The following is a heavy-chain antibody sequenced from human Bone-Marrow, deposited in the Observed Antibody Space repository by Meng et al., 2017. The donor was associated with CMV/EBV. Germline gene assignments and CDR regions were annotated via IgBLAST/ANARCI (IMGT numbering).Heavy chain of an antibody. V-gene: IGHV3-43*01. D-gene: IGHD6-13*01. Sequence: GESLKISCAASGFTFDDYTMHWVRQAPGKGQEWVSLISWDGGSTYYADSVKGRFTISRDNSKNSLYLQMNSLRTEDTALYYCAKDIAGGPAAWGQGTTVTVSS. CDR2: ISWDGGST. CDR3: AKDIAGGPAA. J-gene: IGHJ6*02. CDR1: GFTFDDYT.